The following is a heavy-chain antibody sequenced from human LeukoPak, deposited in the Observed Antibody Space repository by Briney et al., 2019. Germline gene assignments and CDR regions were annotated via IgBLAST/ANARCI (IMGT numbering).Heavy chain of an antibody. CDR2: RSSTGIT. CDR3: AFSGWFWGAFDY. D-gene: IGHD6-19*01. J-gene: IGHJ4*02. Sequence: PSGTLSLTCSVSGGSISISNYFWGWIRQPPGKGLEWIASRSSTGITHYHSSLESRIPVSVETSKSQFSLRLTSLTAADTAVYYCAFSGWFWGAFDYWGQGILVTVSS. CDR1: GGSISISNYF. V-gene: IGHV4-39*01.